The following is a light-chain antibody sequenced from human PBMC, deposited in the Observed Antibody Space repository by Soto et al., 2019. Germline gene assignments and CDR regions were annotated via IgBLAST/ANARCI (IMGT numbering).Light chain of an antibody. J-gene: IGKJ1*01. CDR2: DAS. CDR1: QSVSLS. Sequence: EIVSTQSPATLSLSPGGRATLSCRASQSVSLSLAWYQQKPGQAPRLLIYDASKRASGFPARFSGSGSGTDFTLTISSLEPEDFAVYYCQERTGWPPWTFGQGTKVEIE. CDR3: QERTGWPPWT. V-gene: IGKV3-11*01.